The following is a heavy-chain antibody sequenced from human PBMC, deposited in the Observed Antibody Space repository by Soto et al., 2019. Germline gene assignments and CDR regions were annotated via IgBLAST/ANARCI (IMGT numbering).Heavy chain of an antibody. J-gene: IGHJ6*02. CDR3: ARDSSRRGSMDV. CDR2: IYYSGST. V-gene: IGHV4-30-4*01. Sequence: PSETLSLTCTVPGGSISSGDYYWSWIRQPPGKGLEWVGYIYYSGSTRYNPSLKSRVTISVDTSKKQFSLKLTSMTAADTAVYYCARDSSRRGSMDVWGQGTTVTVSS. CDR1: GGSISSGDYY. D-gene: IGHD6-13*01.